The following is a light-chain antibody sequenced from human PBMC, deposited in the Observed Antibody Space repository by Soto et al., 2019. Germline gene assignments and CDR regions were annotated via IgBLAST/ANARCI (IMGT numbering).Light chain of an antibody. Sequence: QSVLTQPASVSGSPGQSITISCTGTSSDIGGYNYVSWYQQHPGKAPKHMIYDVNNRPSGVSNRSSGSKSGYTASLTISEVQAEDETDYYCSSQAIRSTLVFGGGTKLTVL. CDR3: SSQAIRSTLV. CDR2: DVN. J-gene: IGLJ2*01. V-gene: IGLV2-14*01. CDR1: SSDIGGYNY.